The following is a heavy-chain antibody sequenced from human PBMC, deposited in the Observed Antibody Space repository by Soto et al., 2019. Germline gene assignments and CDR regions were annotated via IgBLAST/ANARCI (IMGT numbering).Heavy chain of an antibody. J-gene: IGHJ4*02. V-gene: IGHV4-31*03. CDR1: GGSISSGGYY. Sequence: PSETLSLTCTVSGGSISSGGYYWSWIRQHPGKGLEWIGYIYYSGSTYYNPSLKSRVTISVDTSKNQFSLKLSSVTAADTAVYYCASGLGDTMVRGVTPIDYWGQGTLVTVSS. CDR2: IYYSGST. D-gene: IGHD3-10*01. CDR3: ASGLGDTMVRGVTPIDY.